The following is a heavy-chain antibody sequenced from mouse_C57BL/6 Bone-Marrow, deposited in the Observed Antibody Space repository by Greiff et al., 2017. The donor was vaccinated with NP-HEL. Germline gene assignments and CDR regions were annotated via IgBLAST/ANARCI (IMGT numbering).Heavy chain of an antibody. CDR2: IYPGDGDT. CDR1: GYAFSSYW. Sequence: QVQLKESGAELVKPGASVKISCKASGYAFSSYWMNWVKQRPGKGLEWVGQIYPGDGDTNYNGKFKGKATLTADKSSSTAYMQLSSLTSEDSAVYFCARSGYYGSSWFAYWGQGTLVTVSA. D-gene: IGHD1-1*01. J-gene: IGHJ3*01. CDR3: ARSGYYGSSWFAY. V-gene: IGHV1-80*01.